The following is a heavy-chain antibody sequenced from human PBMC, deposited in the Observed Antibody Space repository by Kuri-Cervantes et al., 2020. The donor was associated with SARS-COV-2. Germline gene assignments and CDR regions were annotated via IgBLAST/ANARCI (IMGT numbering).Heavy chain of an antibody. CDR1: GGSISSSKW. J-gene: IGHJ4*02. Sequence: GSLRLSCAVSGGSISSSKWWSWVRQPPGKGLEWIGEIYHSGSTNYNPSLKSRVTISVDKSKNQFSLKLSSVTAADTAVYYCARSTGIVVVPAAIWDYFDYWGQGTLVTVSS. V-gene: IGHV4-4*02. CDR3: ARSTGIVVVPAAIWDYFDY. CDR2: IYHSGST. D-gene: IGHD2-2*01.